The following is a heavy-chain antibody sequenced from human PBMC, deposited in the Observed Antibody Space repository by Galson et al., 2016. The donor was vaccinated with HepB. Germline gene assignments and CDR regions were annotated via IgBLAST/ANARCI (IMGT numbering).Heavy chain of an antibody. CDR2: ISDNGGST. CDR1: GFTFSTYA. CDR3: AKGTTLQVHFGYFDH. D-gene: IGHD1/OR15-1a*01. Sequence: SLRLSCAASGFTFSTYAMNWVRQAPGKGLEWVSGISDNGGSTYYADSVKGRFTISRDNSKNTLNLQMDSLRVEDTAVYYCAKGTTLQVHFGYFDHWGQGTLVTVSS. J-gene: IGHJ4*02. V-gene: IGHV3-23*01.